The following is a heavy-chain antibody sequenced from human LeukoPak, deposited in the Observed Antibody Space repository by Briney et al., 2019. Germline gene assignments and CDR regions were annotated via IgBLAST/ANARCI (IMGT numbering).Heavy chain of an antibody. CDR3: ARVAAGNGDIDY. CDR1: GFTFSSYS. V-gene: IGHV3-21*01. J-gene: IGHJ4*02. D-gene: IGHD6-13*01. CDR2: ISSSSSYI. Sequence: PGRSLRLSCAASGFTFSSYSMNWVRQAPGKGLEWVSSISSSSSYIYYADSVKGRFTISRDNAKNSLYLQMNSLRAEDTAVYYCARVAAGNGDIDYWGQGTLVTVSS.